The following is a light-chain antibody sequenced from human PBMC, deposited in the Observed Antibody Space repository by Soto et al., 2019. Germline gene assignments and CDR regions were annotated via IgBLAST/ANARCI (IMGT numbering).Light chain of an antibody. V-gene: IGKV3-20*01. CDR3: HQYGSSPPIT. Sequence: EIVLTQSPGTLSLSPRERATLSCRASQSVSRSYLAWYQQKPGQAPRVLIYGASSRATGIPDRFSGSGSGTDFTLTISRLEPEDFAVYYCHQYGSSPPITFGQGTRLEIK. J-gene: IGKJ5*01. CDR2: GAS. CDR1: QSVSRSY.